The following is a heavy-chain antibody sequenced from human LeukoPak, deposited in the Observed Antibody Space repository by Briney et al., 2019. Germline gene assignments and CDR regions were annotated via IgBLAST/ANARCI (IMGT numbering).Heavy chain of an antibody. V-gene: IGHV3-11*04. CDR2: ISSNSRTI. D-gene: IGHD3-22*01. Sequence: PGGSLRLSCVPSGFTFSDYYMSCIREAPGRRLEWGSYISSNSRTIYCADSVKGGFTISRDNGKNSLYLQMNRMRGEDTAVYDCARRYYYESSGYYLWGQGTLVTVSS. J-gene: IGHJ5*02. CDR1: GFTFSDYY. CDR3: ARRYYYESSGYYL.